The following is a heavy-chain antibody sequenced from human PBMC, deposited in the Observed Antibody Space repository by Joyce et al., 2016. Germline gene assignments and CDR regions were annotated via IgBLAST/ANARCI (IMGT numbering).Heavy chain of an antibody. D-gene: IGHD2-15*01. CDR1: VFTFSSYA. V-gene: IGHV3-30*04. Sequence: QVQLAESGGGVVQPGRSLRLSCAASVFTFSSYAMHWVRQAPGKGLEWVAVISYDGSNKNYADAVKGRLTISRDNSKNTLYLQMNSLRPEDTAVYYWARDSNSCSGGNCDFNLDYWGQGTLVTVSS. J-gene: IGHJ4*02. CDR3: ARDSNSCSGGNCDFNLDY. CDR2: ISYDGSNK.